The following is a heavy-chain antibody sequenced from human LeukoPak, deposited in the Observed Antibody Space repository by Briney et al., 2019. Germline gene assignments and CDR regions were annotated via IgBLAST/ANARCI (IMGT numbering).Heavy chain of an antibody. J-gene: IGHJ4*02. CDR2: ISAYNGNT. Sequence: ASVTVSFTSSGYTFSIYDFSWVRQAPGQGLEWMGWISAYNGNTNYAQKLQGRVTMTTDTSTSTAYMELRGLRSDDTAVYYCARVRSPAAGTRFDYWGQGTLVTVSS. CDR3: ARVRSPAAGTRFDY. V-gene: IGHV1-18*01. CDR1: GYTFSIYD. D-gene: IGHD6-13*01.